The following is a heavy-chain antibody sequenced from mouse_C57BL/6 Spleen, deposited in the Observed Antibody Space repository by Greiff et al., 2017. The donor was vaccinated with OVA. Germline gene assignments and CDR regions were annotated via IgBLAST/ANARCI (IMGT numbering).Heavy chain of an antibody. Sequence: VKLMESGAELVKPGASVKISCKASGYAFSSYWMNWVKQRPGKGLEWIGQIYPGDGDTNYNGKFKGKATLTADKSSSTAYMQLSSLTSEDSAVYFCARRGYSNYPFDYWGQGTTLTVSS. D-gene: IGHD2-5*01. CDR2: IYPGDGDT. J-gene: IGHJ2*01. V-gene: IGHV1-80*01. CDR3: ARRGYSNYPFDY. CDR1: GYAFSSYW.